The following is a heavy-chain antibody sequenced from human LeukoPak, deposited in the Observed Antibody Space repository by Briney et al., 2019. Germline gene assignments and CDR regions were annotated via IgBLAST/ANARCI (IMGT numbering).Heavy chain of an antibody. D-gene: IGHD5-18*01. Sequence: GGSLRLSCAASGFTFSSHWMSWVRQAPGKGLEWVANIKKDGSEKYYVDAVKGRFTISRDNAKTSLYLQMDSLRAEDTAVYYCARDLSGIAGYTYGRGIDYWGQGTLVTVSS. J-gene: IGHJ4*02. CDR2: IKKDGSEK. CDR1: GFTFSSHW. CDR3: ARDLSGIAGYTYGRGIDY. V-gene: IGHV3-7*01.